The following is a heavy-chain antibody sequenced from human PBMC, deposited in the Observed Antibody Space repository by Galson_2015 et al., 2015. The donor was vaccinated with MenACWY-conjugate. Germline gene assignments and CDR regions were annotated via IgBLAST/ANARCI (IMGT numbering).Heavy chain of an antibody. CDR2: IYYTGGA. D-gene: IGHD3-9*01. J-gene: IGHJ6*02. CDR3: TRLLTGWSTYYHGMDV. CDR1: GDSINTSY. Sequence: SETLSLTCHVSGDSINTSYWSWIRQPPGKGLESIGYIYYTGGASYNPSLKSRVTISIDTSKNQLSLELRSVTAADTAVYYCTRLLTGWSTYYHGMDVWGQGTTVTVS. V-gene: IGHV4-59*08.